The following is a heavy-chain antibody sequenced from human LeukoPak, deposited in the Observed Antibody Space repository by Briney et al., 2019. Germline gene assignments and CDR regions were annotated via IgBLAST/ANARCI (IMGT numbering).Heavy chain of an antibody. Sequence: GGSLRLSCATSGFTFSSNWMSWVRHVPGRGLDWVANIKPDGSAQYYAASVKGRFTVSRDNAKNSVYLQMNSLRAEDTAVYYCAKQELGIFQGSDYWGQGTLVTVSS. D-gene: IGHD7-27*01. CDR1: GFTFSSNW. J-gene: IGHJ4*02. CDR2: IKPDGSAQ. CDR3: AKQELGIFQGSDY. V-gene: IGHV3-7*03.